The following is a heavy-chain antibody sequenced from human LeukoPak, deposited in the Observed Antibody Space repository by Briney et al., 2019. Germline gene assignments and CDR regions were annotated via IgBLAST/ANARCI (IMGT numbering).Heavy chain of an antibody. J-gene: IGHJ4*02. CDR3: ATQRGYSKD. CDR1: GFTFSSYV. CDR2: LSTSSSYI. V-gene: IGHV3-21*01. D-gene: IGHD5-18*01. Sequence: PGGSLRLSCAVSGFTFSSYVMSWVRQAPGKGLEWVSSLSTSSSYIDYADSVKGRFTISRDNAKDSLYLQMNSLRAEDTAVYYCATQRGYSKDWGQGTLVTVSS.